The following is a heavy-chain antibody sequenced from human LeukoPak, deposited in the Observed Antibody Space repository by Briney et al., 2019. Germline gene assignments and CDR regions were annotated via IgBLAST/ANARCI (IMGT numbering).Heavy chain of an antibody. CDR3: ATFVRRYYYYGMDV. D-gene: IGHD2-21*01. Sequence: HTGGSLRLSCAASGFTFSSYWMSWVRQAPGKGLEWVANIKQDGSEKYYVDSVKGRFTISRDNAKSSLYLQMNSLRAEDTAVYYCATFVRRYYYYGMDVWGQGTTVTVSS. CDR2: IKQDGSEK. V-gene: IGHV3-7*01. CDR1: GFTFSSYW. J-gene: IGHJ6*02.